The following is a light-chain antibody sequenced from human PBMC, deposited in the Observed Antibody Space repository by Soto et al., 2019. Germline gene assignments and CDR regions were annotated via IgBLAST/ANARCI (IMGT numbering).Light chain of an antibody. J-gene: IGLJ2*01. Sequence: QSVLAQPRSVSGSPGQSVTISCTGTRNDVGGYNYVSWYQQHPGKAPKLMIYDVSKRPSGVPDRLSGSKSGNTASLTISGLQAEDEADYYCCSYAGGYTLGVFGGGTKVTVL. CDR1: RNDVGGYNY. V-gene: IGLV2-11*01. CDR3: CSYAGGYTLGV. CDR2: DVS.